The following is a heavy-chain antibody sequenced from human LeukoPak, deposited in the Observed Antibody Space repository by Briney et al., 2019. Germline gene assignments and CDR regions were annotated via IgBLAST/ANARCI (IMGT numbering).Heavy chain of an antibody. D-gene: IGHD4-17*01. Sequence: SETLSLTCAVYGGSFSGYYWSWIRQPPGKGLEWIGEINHSGSTNYNPSLNSRVTISVDTSKNQFSLKLSSVTAADTAVYYCARGSTDYGDPKFDYWGQGTLVTVSS. V-gene: IGHV4-34*01. CDR1: GGSFSGYY. CDR2: INHSGST. CDR3: ARGSTDYGDPKFDY. J-gene: IGHJ4*02.